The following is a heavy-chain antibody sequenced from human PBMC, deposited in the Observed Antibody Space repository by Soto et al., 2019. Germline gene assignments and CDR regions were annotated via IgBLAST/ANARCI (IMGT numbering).Heavy chain of an antibody. V-gene: IGHV5-51*01. Sequence: GESRKVSGKGSGYSCTSYSVGGVRQMPGKGLEWMGIIYPGDSDTRYSPSFQGQVTISADKSISTAYLQWSSLKASDPAMYYCARTSGAGKSHPAMDVWGQGTTVTVSS. CDR3: ARTSGAGKSHPAMDV. J-gene: IGHJ6*02. CDR1: GYSCTSYS. D-gene: IGHD6-13*01. CDR2: IYPGDSDT.